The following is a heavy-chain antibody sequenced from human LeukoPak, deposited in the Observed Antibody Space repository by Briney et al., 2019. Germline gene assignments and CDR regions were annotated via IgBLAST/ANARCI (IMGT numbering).Heavy chain of an antibody. CDR2: IYYSGST. D-gene: IGHD6-13*01. CDR1: VGSISFFY. V-gene: IGHV4-59*08. J-gene: IGHJ4*02. CDR3: ARLGKRDGSTWLDS. Sequence: PSETLSLPCTVSVGSISFFYWGWIRQPPGQGLEWIGYIYYSGSTNYNPSLKSRVTISVDMSENQFSLKLTSVTAANTAVYYCARLGKRDGSTWLDSWGQGTLVTVSS.